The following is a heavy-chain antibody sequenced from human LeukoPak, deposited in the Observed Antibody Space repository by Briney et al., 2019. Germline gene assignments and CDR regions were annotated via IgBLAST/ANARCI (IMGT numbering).Heavy chain of an antibody. D-gene: IGHD3-10*01. V-gene: IGHV1-69*05. CDR2: IIPIFGTA. CDR1: GGTFSSYA. CDR3: ASLFTMVRGVFDY. Sequence: SVKVSCKASGGTFSSYAISWVRQAPGQGLEWMGRIIPIFGTANYAQKFQGRVTVTTDESTSTAYMELSSLRSEDTAVYYCASLFTMVRGVFDYWGQGTLATVSS. J-gene: IGHJ4*02.